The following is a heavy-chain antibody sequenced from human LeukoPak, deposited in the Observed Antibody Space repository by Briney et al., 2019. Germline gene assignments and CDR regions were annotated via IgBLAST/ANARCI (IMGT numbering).Heavy chain of an antibody. Sequence: SSETLSLTCTVSGGSISSYYWSWIRQPPGKGLEWIGYIYYSGSTNYNPSLKSRVIISVDTSKNQFSLKLSSVTAADTAVYYCARDYCSGGSCYSGGDNWFDPWGQGTLVTVSS. D-gene: IGHD2-15*01. CDR1: GGSISSYY. V-gene: IGHV4-59*01. CDR3: ARDYCSGGSCYSGGDNWFDP. J-gene: IGHJ5*02. CDR2: IYYSGST.